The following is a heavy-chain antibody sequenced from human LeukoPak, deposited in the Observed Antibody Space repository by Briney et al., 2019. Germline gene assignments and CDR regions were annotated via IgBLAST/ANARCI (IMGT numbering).Heavy chain of an antibody. CDR2: ISPYSGDT. CDR3: ARAVNTGYYFDY. V-gene: IGHV1-2*02. CDR1: GYTFTTYG. J-gene: IGHJ4*02. D-gene: IGHD4-17*01. Sequence: ASVKVSCKASGYTFTTYGISWVRQAPGQGLEWMGWISPYSGDTHYSQKFQGRVTMTRDTSISTAYMELSRLRSDDTAVYYCARAVNTGYYFDYWGQGTLVTVSS.